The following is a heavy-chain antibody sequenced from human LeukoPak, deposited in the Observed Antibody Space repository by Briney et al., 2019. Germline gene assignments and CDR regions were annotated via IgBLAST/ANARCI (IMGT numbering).Heavy chain of an antibody. V-gene: IGHV3-7*01. CDR2: IKQDGSER. CDR3: ARAAHSSSAF. D-gene: IGHD6-13*01. CDR1: GFTFSSYA. J-gene: IGHJ4*02. Sequence: GRSLRLSCAASGFTFSSYAMHWVRQAPGKGLEWVANIKQDGSERYYVDSVKGRFTISRDNAKNSLYLQMDSLRAEDTAVYYCARAAHSSSAFWGQGTLVTVSS.